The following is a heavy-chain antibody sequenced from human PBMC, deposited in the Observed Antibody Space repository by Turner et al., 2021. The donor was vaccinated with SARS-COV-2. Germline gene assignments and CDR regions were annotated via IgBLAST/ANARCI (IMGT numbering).Heavy chain of an antibody. Sequence: QVQLVVSGGGVVQPGRPLRLSCSASGFTFSCYGMHWGRQAPGKGLEWVAVISYDGSNKYYADSVKGRFTISRDNSKNTLYLQMNSLRAEDTAVYYCAKQQGTYCSGGSCLTGYFQHWGQGTLVTVSS. J-gene: IGHJ1*01. CDR3: AKQQGTYCSGGSCLTGYFQH. D-gene: IGHD2-15*01. CDR2: ISYDGSNK. V-gene: IGHV3-30*18. CDR1: GFTFSCYG.